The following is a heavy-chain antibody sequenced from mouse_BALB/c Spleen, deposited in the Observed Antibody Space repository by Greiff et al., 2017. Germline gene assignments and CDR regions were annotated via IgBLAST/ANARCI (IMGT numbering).Heavy chain of an antibody. D-gene: IGHD2-2*01. CDR2: IRNKANGYTT. CDR3: ARLWLYAMDY. V-gene: IGHV7-3*02. CDR1: GFTFTDYY. J-gene: IGHJ4*01. Sequence: EVQRVESGGGLVQPGGSLRLSCATSGFTFTDYYMSWVRQPPGKALEWLGFIRNKANGYTTEYSASVKGRFTISRDNSQSILYLQMNTLRAEDSATYYCARLWLYAMDYWGQGTSVTVSS.